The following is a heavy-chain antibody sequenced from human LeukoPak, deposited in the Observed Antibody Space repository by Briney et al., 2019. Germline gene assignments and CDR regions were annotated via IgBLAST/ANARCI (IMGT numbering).Heavy chain of an antibody. Sequence: ASVKVSRKASGYTFNSYDISWVRQAPGQGLEWMASISTYNGNTNYALKVQGRATMTTDTSTSTAYMELRSLRSDDTAVYYCARVLRYDFWSAYYFDYWGQGTLVTVSS. J-gene: IGHJ4*02. D-gene: IGHD3-3*01. V-gene: IGHV1-18*01. CDR2: ISTYNGNT. CDR3: ARVLRYDFWSAYYFDY. CDR1: GYTFNSYD.